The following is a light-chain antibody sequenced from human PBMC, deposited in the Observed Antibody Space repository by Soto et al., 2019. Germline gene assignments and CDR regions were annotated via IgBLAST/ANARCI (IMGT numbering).Light chain of an antibody. CDR2: GAS. CDR3: QQYNNWPRT. J-gene: IGKJ1*01. Sequence: EIVLTQSPATLSLSPGERGTLSCRASQNVSSNLAWYQQKPGQAPRLLIYGASTRATGIPARFSGSGSGTEFTLTISSLQSEDFAVYYCQQYNNWPRTFGQGTKVEIK. V-gene: IGKV3-15*01. CDR1: QNVSSN.